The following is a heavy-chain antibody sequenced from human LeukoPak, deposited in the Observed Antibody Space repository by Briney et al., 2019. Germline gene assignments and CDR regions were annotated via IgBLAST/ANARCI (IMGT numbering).Heavy chain of an antibody. D-gene: IGHD3-16*01. J-gene: IGHJ6*03. CDR2: IDSDGSST. V-gene: IGHV3-74*01. Sequence: GGSLRLSCAASGFTFSSYWMHWVRQAPGKGLVWVSRIDSDGSSTSYADSVKGRFTISRDNAKNTLYLQMNSLRAEDTAVYYCAIYVTSIYYYMDVWGKGTTVTISS. CDR1: GFTFSSYW. CDR3: AIYVTSIYYYMDV.